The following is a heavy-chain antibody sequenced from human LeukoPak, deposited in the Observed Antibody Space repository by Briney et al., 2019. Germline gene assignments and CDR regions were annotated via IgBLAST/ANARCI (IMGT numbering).Heavy chain of an antibody. D-gene: IGHD3-22*01. CDR1: GFTFSTYW. V-gene: IGHV3-7*01. J-gene: IGHJ5*02. Sequence: GGSLRLSCAASGFTFSTYWMSWVRQAPGNGLEWVANIKQDGTEKYYVDSVEGRFTISRDNPRSSVDLQMNSLRAEDTAVYYCAREFFSFDNSGYYLWWLDPWGQGTLVTVSS. CDR2: IKQDGTEK. CDR3: AREFFSFDNSGYYLWWLDP.